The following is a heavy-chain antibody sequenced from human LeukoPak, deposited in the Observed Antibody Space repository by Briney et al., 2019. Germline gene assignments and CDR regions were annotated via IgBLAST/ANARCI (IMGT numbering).Heavy chain of an antibody. J-gene: IGHJ4*02. CDR1: GGSISSSSYY. CDR2: IYYSGST. D-gene: IGHD3-22*01. V-gene: IGHV4-39*07. CDR3: ARVDYYDSSGYGYYFDY. Sequence: SETLSLTCTVSGGSISSSSYYWGWIRQPPGKGLEWIGSIYYSGSTYYNPSLKSRVTISVDTSKNQFSLKLSSVTAADTAVYYCARVDYYDSSGYGYYFDYWGQGTLVTVSS.